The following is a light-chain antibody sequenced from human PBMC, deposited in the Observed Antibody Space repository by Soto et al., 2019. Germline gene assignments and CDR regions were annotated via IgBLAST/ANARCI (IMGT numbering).Light chain of an antibody. V-gene: IGKV1-39*01. CDR1: QSISNS. CDR3: QQSYSTPWT. Sequence: DIQMTQSPSSLSASVGDRVTITCRASQSISNSLNWYQQKPGKAPKLLIYAASSLQSGVPSRFSGSGSGTDFTLTISSLQPEDFATYYCQQSYSTPWTFGQGTQV. CDR2: AAS. J-gene: IGKJ1*01.